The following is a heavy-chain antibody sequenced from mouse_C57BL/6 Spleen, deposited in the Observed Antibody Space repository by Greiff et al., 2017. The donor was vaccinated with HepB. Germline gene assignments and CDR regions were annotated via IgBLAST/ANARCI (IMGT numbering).Heavy chain of an antibody. J-gene: IGHJ2*01. CDR1: GYTFTDYY. CDR3: ARVSNYGETFFDY. D-gene: IGHD2-5*01. CDR2: INPYNGGT. Sequence: EVQLQQSGPVLVKPGASVKMSCKASGYTFTDYYMNWVKQSHGKSLEWIGVINPYNGGTSYNQKFKGKATLTVDKSSSTAYMELNSLTSEDSAVYYCARVSNYGETFFDYWGQGTTLTVSS. V-gene: IGHV1-19*01.